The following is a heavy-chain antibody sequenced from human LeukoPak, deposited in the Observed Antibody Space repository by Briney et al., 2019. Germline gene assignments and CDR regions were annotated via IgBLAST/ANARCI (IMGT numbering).Heavy chain of an antibody. V-gene: IGHV3-48*01. CDR1: GFTFSSYS. J-gene: IGHJ2*01. Sequence: PGGSLRLSCAASGFTFSSYSMNWVRHAPGKGLEGVSYISSSSSTIYYADSVKGRFTISRDNAKNSLYLQMNSLRAEDTAVYYCARTVTTYWYFDLWGRGTLVAVSS. D-gene: IGHD4-17*01. CDR3: ARTVTTYWYFDL. CDR2: ISSSSSTI.